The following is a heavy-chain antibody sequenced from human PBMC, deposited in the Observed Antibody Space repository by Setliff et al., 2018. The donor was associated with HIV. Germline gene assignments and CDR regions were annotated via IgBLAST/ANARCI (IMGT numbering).Heavy chain of an antibody. Sequence: SETLSLTCAVYGGSFSGYYWTWIRQPPGKGLEWIGEITHSGSTNYNPSLETRVTISVDTSKNQFSLKLSSVTAADTAAYYCAKGVAGLQYYYYYMDGWGKGTTVTVSS. V-gene: IGHV4-34*01. CDR3: AKGVAGLQYYYYYMDG. CDR1: GGSFSGYY. CDR2: ITHSGST. J-gene: IGHJ6*03. D-gene: IGHD6-19*01.